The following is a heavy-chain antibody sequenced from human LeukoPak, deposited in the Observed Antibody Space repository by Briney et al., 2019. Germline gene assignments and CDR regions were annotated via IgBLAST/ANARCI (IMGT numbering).Heavy chain of an antibody. CDR1: GFTFSYFW. Sequence: PGGSLRLSCAASGFTFSYFWMHWVRRAPGKGLEWVSAISGSGGSTYYADSVKGRFTISRDNSKNTLYLQMNSLRAEDTAVYYCARRRRASGSYYPYYYYGMDVWGQGTTVTVSS. V-gene: IGHV3-23*01. CDR2: ISGSGGST. CDR3: ARRRRASGSYYPYYYYGMDV. D-gene: IGHD1-26*01. J-gene: IGHJ6*02.